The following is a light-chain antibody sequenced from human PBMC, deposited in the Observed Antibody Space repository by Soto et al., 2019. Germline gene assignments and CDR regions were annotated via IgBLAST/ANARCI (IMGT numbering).Light chain of an antibody. CDR3: QQYNGAPWT. V-gene: IGKV1-27*01. Sequence: DIQMTQSPSSLSASVGDRVTITCRASQGISNYLAWYQQKPGKVPKLLIYAASTLQSGVPSRFSGSGSGTDFTLTISSLQPEDGTTYFCQQYNGAPWTFGQGTKVEIK. CDR2: AAS. J-gene: IGKJ1*01. CDR1: QGISNY.